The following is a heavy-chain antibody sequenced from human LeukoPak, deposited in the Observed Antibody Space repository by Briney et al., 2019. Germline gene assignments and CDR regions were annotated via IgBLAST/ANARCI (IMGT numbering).Heavy chain of an antibody. Sequence: SETLSLTCTVSAHSISSGYYWGWIRQAPGKGLEWIGSIYHSGNTYYNPSLKSRVTISVDTSKNQFSLKLSSVTAADTAVYYCARADYYDSSGYYFDYWGQGTLVTVSS. CDR1: AHSISSGYY. D-gene: IGHD3-22*01. J-gene: IGHJ4*02. CDR3: ARADYYDSSGYYFDY. CDR2: IYHSGNT. V-gene: IGHV4-38-2*02.